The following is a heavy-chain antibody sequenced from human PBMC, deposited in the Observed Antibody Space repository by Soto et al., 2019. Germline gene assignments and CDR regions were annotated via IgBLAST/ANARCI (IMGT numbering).Heavy chain of an antibody. CDR2: IYPGDSDT. D-gene: IGHD3-10*01. CDR3: ARHSQYYGSGSYYKERRYYGMDV. Sequence: PGESLKISCKGSGYSFTSYWIGWVRQMPGKGLEWMGIIYPGDSDTRYSPSFQGQVTISADKSISTAYLQWSSLKASDTAMYYCARHSQYYGSGSYYKERRYYGMDVWGQGTTVTVSS. J-gene: IGHJ6*02. V-gene: IGHV5-51*01. CDR1: GYSFTSYW.